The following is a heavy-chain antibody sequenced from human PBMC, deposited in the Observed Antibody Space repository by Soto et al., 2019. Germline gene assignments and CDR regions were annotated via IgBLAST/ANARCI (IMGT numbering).Heavy chain of an antibody. CDR1: GGSISSGDYY. Sequence: QVQLQESGPGLVKPSQTLSLTCTVSGGSISSGDYYWSWIRQPPGKGLEWIGYICHIGSTYYNPSLKSRVTISVDTSKNQFSLQLSSVTAADTAVYYCARERPDGARLDPWGQGTLVTVSS. V-gene: IGHV4-30-4*01. D-gene: IGHD6-6*01. CDR2: ICHIGST. CDR3: ARERPDGARLDP. J-gene: IGHJ5*02.